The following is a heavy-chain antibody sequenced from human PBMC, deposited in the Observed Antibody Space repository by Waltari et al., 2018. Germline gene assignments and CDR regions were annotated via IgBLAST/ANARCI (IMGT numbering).Heavy chain of an antibody. CDR1: GGSISSSSYY. CDR2: IYYSGGT. V-gene: IGHV4-39*07. Sequence: QLQLQESGPGLVKPSETLSLTCTVSGGSISSSSYYWGWIRQPPGKGLEWIGSIYYSGGTYYNPSLKSRVTIAVDTSKNQFSLQLSSVTAADTAVYYCARVVVAAEYYFDYWGQGTLVTVSS. J-gene: IGHJ4*02. CDR3: ARVVVAAEYYFDY. D-gene: IGHD2-15*01.